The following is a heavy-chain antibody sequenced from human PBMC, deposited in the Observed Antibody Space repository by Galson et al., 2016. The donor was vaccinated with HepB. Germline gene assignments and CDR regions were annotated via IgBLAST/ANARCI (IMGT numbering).Heavy chain of an antibody. CDR3: ARGLEYSSSPTGQFDY. J-gene: IGHJ4*02. Sequence: SLRLSCAASGFTFSRNGMHWVRQAPGKGLEWVAVILYDGSNKYYADSVKGRFTISRDNSKKMLYLQMNGLRAEDTAVYYCARGLEYSSSPTGQFDYWGQGTLVTVSP. V-gene: IGHV3-33*05. D-gene: IGHD6-6*01. CDR2: ILYDGSNK. CDR1: GFTFSRNG.